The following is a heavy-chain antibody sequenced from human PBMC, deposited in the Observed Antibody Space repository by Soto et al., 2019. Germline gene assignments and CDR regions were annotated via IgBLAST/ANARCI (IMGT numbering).Heavy chain of an antibody. CDR3: ATLSPRVVVSVLPIPT. Sequence: GESLKISCKGSGYSFTSYWIGWVRQMPGKGLEWMGIIYPGDSDTRYSPSFQGQVTISADKSNNQFLLNLNSLTAADAAMYYCATLSPRVVVSVLPIPTWGQGTQVTASS. CDR2: IYPGDSDT. J-gene: IGHJ4*02. D-gene: IGHD2-21*01. CDR1: GYSFTSYW. V-gene: IGHV5-51*01.